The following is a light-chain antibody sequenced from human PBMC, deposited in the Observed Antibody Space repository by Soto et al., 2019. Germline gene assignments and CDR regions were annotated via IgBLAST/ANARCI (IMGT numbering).Light chain of an antibody. CDR1: SSNIGSNS. J-gene: IGLJ3*02. CDR3: AAWDASLSAWV. Sequence: QSALTQPPSASGTPGQRVTISCSGSSSNIGSNSVHWFQQLPGTVPKLLIYRNNQRPSGVPDRFSASKSGTSASLAISGLRSEDEADYYCAAWDASLSAWVFGGGTKVTVL. CDR2: RNN. V-gene: IGLV1-47*01.